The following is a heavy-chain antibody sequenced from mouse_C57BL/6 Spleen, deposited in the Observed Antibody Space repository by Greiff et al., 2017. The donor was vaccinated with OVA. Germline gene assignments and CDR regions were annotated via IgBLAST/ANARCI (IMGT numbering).Heavy chain of an antibody. CDR1: GYTFTEYT. D-gene: IGHD2-5*01. J-gene: IGHJ2*01. CDR3: ARHEDRGVTLDY. Sequence: VHLVESGAELVKPGASVKLSCKASGYTFTEYTIHWVKQRSGQGLEWIGWFYPGSGSIKYNEKFKDKATLTADKSSSTVYMELSRLTSEDSAVYFCARHEDRGVTLDYWGQGTTLTVSS. CDR2: FYPGSGSI. V-gene: IGHV1-62-2*01.